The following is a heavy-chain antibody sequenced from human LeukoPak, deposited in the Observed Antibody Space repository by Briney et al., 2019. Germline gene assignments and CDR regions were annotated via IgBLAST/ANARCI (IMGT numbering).Heavy chain of an antibody. V-gene: IGHV5-51*01. CDR3: ARVSGYSGYVLGMDV. Sequence: GESLKISCKGSGYSFTSYWIGWVRQMPGKDLEWMGIIYPGDSDTRYSPSFQGQVTISADKSISTAYLQWSSLKASDTAMYYCARVSGYSGYVLGMDVWGQGTTVTVSS. CDR1: GYSFTSYW. J-gene: IGHJ6*02. CDR2: IYPGDSDT. D-gene: IGHD5-12*01.